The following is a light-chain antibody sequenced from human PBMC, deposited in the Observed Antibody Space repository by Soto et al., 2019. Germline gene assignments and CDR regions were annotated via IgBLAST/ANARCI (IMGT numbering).Light chain of an antibody. CDR1: QSVSSY. CDR3: QERSNWPLT. Sequence: EIVLTQSPATLSLSPGERATLSCRASQSVSSYLAWYQQKPGQAPRLLIYDASNMATGIPAMFSGSGSGTDFTLAISSLEPEDFAVYDCQERSNWPLTFGGGTKVESK. J-gene: IGKJ4*01. CDR2: DAS. V-gene: IGKV3-11*01.